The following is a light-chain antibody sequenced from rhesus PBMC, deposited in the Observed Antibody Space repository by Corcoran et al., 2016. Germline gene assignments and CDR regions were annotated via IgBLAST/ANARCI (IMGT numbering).Light chain of an antibody. CDR1: QVMTNH. CDR3: LQYNSVPFT. V-gene: IGKV1-43*02. J-gene: IGKJ3*01. CDR2: VAS. Sequence: DIQMTQSPSSLSASVGDRVTVTSRASQVMTNHSSWYQQKPGKAPSLLIYVASTLQSGVPSRFSGSGSGTAFTLTIGSVQTEDYTTSYCLQYNSVPFTFAPWTKLHLE.